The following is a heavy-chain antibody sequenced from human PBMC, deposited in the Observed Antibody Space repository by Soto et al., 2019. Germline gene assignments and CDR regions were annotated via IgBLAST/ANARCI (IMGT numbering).Heavy chain of an antibody. CDR1: GFTVSSNY. Sequence: EVQLVESGGVLVQPGGSLRLSCAASGFTVSSNYMSWVRQAPGKGLEWVSVIYSGGSTDYADSVKGRFTISRNNSKNTLYVQMNRRRAEDTAVYYCARDAYYDSSGYLASYGMDALGKGTTVTVSS. CDR2: IYSGGST. CDR3: ARDAYYDSSGYLASYGMDA. V-gene: IGHV3-53*04. J-gene: IGHJ6*04. D-gene: IGHD3-22*01.